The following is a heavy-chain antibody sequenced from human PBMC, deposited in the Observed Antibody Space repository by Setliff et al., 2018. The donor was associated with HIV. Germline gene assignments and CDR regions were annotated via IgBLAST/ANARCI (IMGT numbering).Heavy chain of an antibody. V-gene: IGHV4-61*02. Sequence: SETLSLTCTVSGDSISSGSYYWSWIRLPAGKGLEWVGRIYASGNTNYNPSLQSRVTISEDTSKNQLSLKLSSVTAADTAVYYCARKGNWNYPYDYWGQGTLVTGSS. D-gene: IGHD1-7*01. CDR1: GDSISSGSYY. CDR2: IYASGNT. CDR3: ARKGNWNYPYDY. J-gene: IGHJ4*02.